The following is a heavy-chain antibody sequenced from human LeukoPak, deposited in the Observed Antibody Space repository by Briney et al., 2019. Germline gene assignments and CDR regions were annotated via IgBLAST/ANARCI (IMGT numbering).Heavy chain of an antibody. Sequence: SETLSLTCTVSGGSISSYYWSWIRQPPGKGLEWIGYIYYSGSTNYNPSLKSRVTISVDTSKNQFSLKLSSVTAADTAVDYCASASLSRDAFDIWGQGTMVTVSS. V-gene: IGHV4-59*01. CDR1: GGSISSYY. CDR2: IYYSGST. CDR3: ASASLSRDAFDI. J-gene: IGHJ3*02.